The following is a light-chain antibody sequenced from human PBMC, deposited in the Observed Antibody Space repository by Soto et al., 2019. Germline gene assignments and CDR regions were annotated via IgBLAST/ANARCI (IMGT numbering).Light chain of an antibody. CDR3: QHYGDSVWT. J-gene: IGKJ1*01. CDR2: GIS. CDR1: QSVNSGF. Sequence: DIVLTQSPGTLSLSPGERATLSCRTNQSVNSGFLAWYQKKPGQAPRLPLYGISRRAIGIPDRFSGSGSGTDFTFTINRLEPEDFAVYYCQHYGDSVWTFGQGTKVEI. V-gene: IGKV3-20*01.